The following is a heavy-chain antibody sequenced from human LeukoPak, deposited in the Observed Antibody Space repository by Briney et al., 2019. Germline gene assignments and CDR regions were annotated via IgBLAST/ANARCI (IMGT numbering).Heavy chain of an antibody. Sequence: PSETLSLTCTVSGGSISSHYWSWIRQPPGKGLEWMGYIYYSGSTNYNPSLKSRVTISVDTSKNQFSLKLSSVTAADTAVYYYARDLGWLQPDWYFDLWGRGTLVTVSS. J-gene: IGHJ2*01. CDR3: ARDLGWLQPDWYFDL. CDR1: GGSISSHY. D-gene: IGHD5-24*01. V-gene: IGHV4-59*11. CDR2: IYYSGST.